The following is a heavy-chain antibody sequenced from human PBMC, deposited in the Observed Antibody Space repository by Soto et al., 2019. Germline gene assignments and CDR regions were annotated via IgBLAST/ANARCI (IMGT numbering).Heavy chain of an antibody. J-gene: IGHJ4*02. V-gene: IGHV1-2*02. CDR3: AHRLIPGSSFDY. CDR1: GDTFTANY. Sequence: GASVKVSCKASGDTFTANYIHWVRQAPGQGFEWMGWINPKSGGTKYPQKFQGRVTMTRDTSLSTVYMTLTNMDPVDTATYYCAHRLIPGSSFDYWGQGTLVTVSS. CDR2: INPKSGGT.